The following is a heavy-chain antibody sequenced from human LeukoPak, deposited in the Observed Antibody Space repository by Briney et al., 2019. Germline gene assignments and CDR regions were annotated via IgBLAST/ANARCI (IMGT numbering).Heavy chain of an antibody. D-gene: IGHD1-1*01. V-gene: IGHV4-61*08. CDR1: GGSISSGGYY. CDR2: INQSGST. CDR3: ARGRNWVYVRVQKGNWFDP. J-gene: IGHJ5*02. Sequence: ASETLSLTCTVSGGSISSGGYYWNWIRQPPGKGLEWIGEINQSGSTNYNPSLKTRVTISVDTSKNQFSLKLNSVTAADTAVYYCARGRNWVYVRVQKGNWFDPWGQGTLVTVSS.